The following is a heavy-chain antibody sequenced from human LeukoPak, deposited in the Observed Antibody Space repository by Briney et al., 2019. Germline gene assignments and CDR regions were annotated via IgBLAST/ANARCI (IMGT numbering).Heavy chain of an antibody. J-gene: IGHJ3*02. CDR3: ARGFVVVVAARGTRHAFDI. D-gene: IGHD2-15*01. CDR2: INHSGCT. V-gene: IGHV4-34*01. Sequence: SETLSLTHAVYGESFRGYYWSCIPQPPGRGLEWIGEINHSGCTNYNPSLQSRVTISVDTSKNHFSLKLSSVTAADTAVYYWARGFVVVVAARGTRHAFDIWGQGTMVTVSS. CDR1: GESFRGYY.